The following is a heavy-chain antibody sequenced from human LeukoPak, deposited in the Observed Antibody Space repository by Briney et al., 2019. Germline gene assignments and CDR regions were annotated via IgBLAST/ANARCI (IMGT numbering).Heavy chain of an antibody. J-gene: IGHJ6*02. CDR2: IYYSGST. CDR1: GGSISSSSYY. V-gene: IGHV4-39*01. Sequence: PPETLSLTCTVSGGSISSSSYYWGWIRQPPGKGLEWIGSIYYSGSTYYNPSLKSRVTISVDTSKNQFSLKLSSVTAADTAVYYCARQSGGRYNRDGMDVWGQGTTVTVSS. CDR3: ARQSGGRYNRDGMDV. D-gene: IGHD1-1*01.